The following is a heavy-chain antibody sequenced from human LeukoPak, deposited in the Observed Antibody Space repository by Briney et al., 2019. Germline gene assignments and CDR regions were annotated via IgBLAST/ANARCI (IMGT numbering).Heavy chain of an antibody. Sequence: PGGSLRLSCAASGFTISSYWMSWVRQAPGKGLEWVANIKQDGSEKYYVDSVKGRFTISRDNAKNSLYLQMNSLRDDDTAVYYCATIAVRPFFDYWGQGTLVTVSS. V-gene: IGHV3-7*01. CDR2: IKQDGSEK. J-gene: IGHJ4*02. D-gene: IGHD6-6*01. CDR3: ATIAVRPFFDY. CDR1: GFTISSYW.